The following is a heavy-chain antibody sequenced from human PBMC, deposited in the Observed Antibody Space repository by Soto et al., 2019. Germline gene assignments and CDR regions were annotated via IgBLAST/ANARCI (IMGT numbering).Heavy chain of an antibody. J-gene: IGHJ5*02. V-gene: IGHV1-24*01. CDR2: FDPDDAET. CDR1: GYTLNEVA. D-gene: IGHD4-17*01. Sequence: QVPLVQSGAEVKKPGASVKVSCKVSGYTLNEVAMHCVRQAPGKGLEWLGGFDPDDAETIYAQHFQGRVTMTEDTATDTVYMELSSLRSEYTALYFCTTYHGDYNFDHWGQGTLVTVSS. CDR3: TTYHGDYNFDH.